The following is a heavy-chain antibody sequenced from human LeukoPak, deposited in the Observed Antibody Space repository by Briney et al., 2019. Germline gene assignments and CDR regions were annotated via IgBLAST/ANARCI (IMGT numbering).Heavy chain of an antibody. CDR3: ATAYSSGWYYFDY. CDR2: ISGSDGST. J-gene: IGHJ4*02. D-gene: IGHD6-19*01. Sequence: GGSLRLSCAASGFTFSSYAMSWVRQAPGKGLEWVSDISGSDGSTYYADSVKGRFAISRDNSKNTLYLQMNSLRAEDTAVYYCATAYSSGWYYFDYWGQGTLVTVSS. V-gene: IGHV3-23*01. CDR1: GFTFSSYA.